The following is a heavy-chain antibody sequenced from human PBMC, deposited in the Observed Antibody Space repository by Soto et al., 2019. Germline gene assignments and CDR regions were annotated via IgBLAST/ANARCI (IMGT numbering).Heavy chain of an antibody. D-gene: IGHD3-22*01. CDR3: VKDDGGYTSTAPH. J-gene: IGHJ1*01. CDR2: ISGSGDRT. V-gene: IGHV3-23*01. CDR1: GITISNYP. Sequence: EVQLLESGGGLVQPGGSLRLSCAASGITISNYPMSWVRQAPGKGLDWVSGISGSGDRTYYADSAKGRFTISKDISTNSLPRHQYNLGVEDTAVYFCVKDDGGYTSTAPHWGQGTLVTVSS.